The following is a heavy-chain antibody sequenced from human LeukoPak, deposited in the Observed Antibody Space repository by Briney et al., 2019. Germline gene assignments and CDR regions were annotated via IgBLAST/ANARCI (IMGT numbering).Heavy chain of an antibody. V-gene: IGHV4-59*01. CDR2: SGST. Sequence: KSSETLSLTCTVSGGSITSYYWSWIRQPPGKGLEWIGYSGSTNSNPSLKSRVTISVDTSENQFSLQLSSVTAADTAVYYCARVGTRKALDYWGQGTLVTVSS. J-gene: IGHJ4*02. CDR1: GGSITSYY. D-gene: IGHD2-21*02. CDR3: ARVGTRKALDY.